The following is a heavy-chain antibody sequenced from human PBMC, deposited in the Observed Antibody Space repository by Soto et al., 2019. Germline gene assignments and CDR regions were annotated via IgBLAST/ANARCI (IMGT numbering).Heavy chain of an antibody. CDR3: ASEEYYYGSGAFFDY. V-gene: IGHV1-69*02. D-gene: IGHD3-10*01. CDR1: GGTFSSYT. J-gene: IGHJ4*02. CDR2: IIPILGIA. Sequence: QVQLVQSGAEVKKPGSSVKVSCKASGGTFSSYTISWVRQAPGQGLEWMGRIIPILGIANYAQKFQGRVTITADKSTSTAYMELSSLRSEDTAVYYCASEEYYYGSGAFFDYRGQGTRVTVSS.